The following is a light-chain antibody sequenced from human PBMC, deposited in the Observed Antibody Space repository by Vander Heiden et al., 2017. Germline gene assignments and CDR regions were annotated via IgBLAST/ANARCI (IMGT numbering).Light chain of an antibody. J-gene: IGLJ1*01. V-gene: IGLV2-14*01. CDR1: SSDIGDHDH. CDR2: EVS. CDR3: CSYTRSSTLV. Sequence: QSVLTQPAPVSGSPGQSITISCTGTSSDIGDHDHVSWYQQHPGKVPKVIIYEVSKRPSGVSNRFSGSKSGNTASLTISGLQAEDDADYYCCSYTRSSTLVFGTGTKVTAL.